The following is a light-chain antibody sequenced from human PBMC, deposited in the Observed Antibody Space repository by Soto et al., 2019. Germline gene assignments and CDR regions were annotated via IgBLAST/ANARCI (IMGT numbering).Light chain of an antibody. J-gene: IGKJ1*01. CDR1: QSISSY. Sequence: DIQMTQSPSSLSASVGDRVTITCRASQSISSYLNWYQQKPGKAPKLLIYAASSLQSGVPSRFSGSGSGTEFTLAISSLQPEDFATYYCQQSYSTPRTFGQGTKGGYQ. CDR3: QQSYSTPRT. V-gene: IGKV1-39*01. CDR2: AAS.